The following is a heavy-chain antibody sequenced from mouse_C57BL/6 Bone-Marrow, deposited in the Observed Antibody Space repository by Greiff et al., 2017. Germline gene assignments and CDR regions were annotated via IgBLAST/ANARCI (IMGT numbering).Heavy chain of an antibody. Sequence: VQLKQSGPGLAKPSQTLSLTCSVTGYSFTSDSLNWIRKFPGNKLEYMAYISYSGSTYYNPSLKSRISITRDTSKNQYYLQLNSVTTEETATYYCARGYGSSYGAMDYWGQGTSVTVSS. CDR2: ISYSGST. CDR1: GYSFTSDS. V-gene: IGHV3-8*01. CDR3: ARGYGSSYGAMDY. D-gene: IGHD1-1*01. J-gene: IGHJ4*01.